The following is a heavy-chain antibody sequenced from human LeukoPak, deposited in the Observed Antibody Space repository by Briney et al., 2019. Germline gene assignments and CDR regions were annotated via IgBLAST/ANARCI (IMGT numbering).Heavy chain of an antibody. Sequence: ASVKVSXKASGYTFTSYDINWVRQATGQGLEWVGWLNPNSGNTGYAQKFQGRVTITRNTSISTTYMELSSLRSEDTAVYYCAIYCSSTSCYNRALDYWGQGTLVTVSS. CDR1: GYTFTSYD. V-gene: IGHV1-8*03. J-gene: IGHJ4*02. CDR3: AIYCSSTSCYNRALDY. D-gene: IGHD2-2*02. CDR2: LNPNSGNT.